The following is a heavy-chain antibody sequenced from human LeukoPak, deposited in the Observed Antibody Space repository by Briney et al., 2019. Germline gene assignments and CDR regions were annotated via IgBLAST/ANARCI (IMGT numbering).Heavy chain of an antibody. D-gene: IGHD6-19*01. CDR2: ISYDGSNK. J-gene: IGHJ4*02. Sequence: PGRSLRLSCAASGFTFSSYAMHWVRQAPGKGLEWVAVISYDGSNKYYADSVKGRFTISRDNSKNTLYLQMNSLRAEDTAGYYFAKSVVGTPRQIAYGGRGPLVTVSS. V-gene: IGHV3-30*04. CDR3: AKSVVGTPRQIAY. CDR1: GFTFSSYA.